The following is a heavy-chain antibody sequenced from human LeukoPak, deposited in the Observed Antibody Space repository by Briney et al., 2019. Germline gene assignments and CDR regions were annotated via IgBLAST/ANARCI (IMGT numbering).Heavy chain of an antibody. J-gene: IGHJ4*02. CDR1: GGSISSDY. V-gene: IGHV4-59*01. Sequence: SETLSLTCTVSGGSISSDYWSWIRQPPGKGLELIGYMYDGGSTNYNPSLKSRVTISVDTSKNQFSLRLSSVTAGDTAVYYCARHGGSYTFDFWGQGVLVTVSS. D-gene: IGHD1-26*01. CDR2: MYDGGST. CDR3: ARHGGSYTFDF.